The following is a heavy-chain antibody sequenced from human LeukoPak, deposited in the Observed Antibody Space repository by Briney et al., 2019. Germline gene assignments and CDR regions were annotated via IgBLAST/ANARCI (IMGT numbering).Heavy chain of an antibody. CDR1: GGSFSGYY. D-gene: IGHD3-10*01. CDR2: INHSGST. J-gene: IGHJ5*02. Sequence: SETLSLTCAVYGGSFSGYYWSWIRQPPGKGLEWIGEINHSGSTNYNPSLKSRVTISVDTSKNQFSLKLSSVTAADTAVYYCARRYRVRGVRPNWFDPWGQGTLVTVSS. CDR3: ARRYRVRGVRPNWFDP. V-gene: IGHV4-34*01.